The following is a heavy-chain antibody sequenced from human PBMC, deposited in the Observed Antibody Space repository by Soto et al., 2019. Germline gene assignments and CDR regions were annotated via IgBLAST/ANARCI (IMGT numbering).Heavy chain of an antibody. CDR3: ARSAYGDYDVGYYYYYYGMDV. Sequence: QVQLMESGGGLVKPGGSLRLSCAASGFTFSDYYMSWIRQAPGKGLEWVSYISSSSSYTNYADSVKGRFTISRDNAKNSLYLQMNSLRAEDTAVYYCARSAYGDYDVGYYYYYYGMDVWGQGTTVTVSS. J-gene: IGHJ6*02. V-gene: IGHV3-11*06. D-gene: IGHD4-17*01. CDR1: GFTFSDYY. CDR2: ISSSSSYT.